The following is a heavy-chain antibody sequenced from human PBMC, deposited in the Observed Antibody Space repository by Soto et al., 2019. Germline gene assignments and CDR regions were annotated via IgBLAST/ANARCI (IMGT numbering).Heavy chain of an antibody. CDR2: IYYYGYT. CDR1: GGSVSGYY. J-gene: IGHJ6*02. D-gene: IGHD3-10*01. V-gene: IGHV4-59*02. Sequence: PSDALSRISTVSGGSVSGYYWNWIRQPPGKGLEWIGYIYYYGYTNYNPSLKSRVTISIDTSKNQFSLKLTSVTAADTAVYYCARDLLHGTSYYGTDVWRQLPTV. CDR3: ARDLLHGTSYYGTDV.